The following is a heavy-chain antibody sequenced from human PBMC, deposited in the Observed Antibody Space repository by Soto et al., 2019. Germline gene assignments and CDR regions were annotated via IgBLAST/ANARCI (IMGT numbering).Heavy chain of an antibody. CDR2: IIPIFGTA. V-gene: IGHV1-69*01. D-gene: IGHD3-3*01. J-gene: IGHJ4*02. CDR3: ARGTSITIFGVVIAGPNFDY. CDR1: GGTFSSYA. Sequence: QVQLVQSGAEVKKPGSSVKVSCKASGGTFSSYAISWVRQAPGQGLEWMGGIIPIFGTANYAQKLQGRVTITADESTSTAYMELSSLRSEDTAVYYCARGTSITIFGVVIAGPNFDYWGQGTLVTVSS.